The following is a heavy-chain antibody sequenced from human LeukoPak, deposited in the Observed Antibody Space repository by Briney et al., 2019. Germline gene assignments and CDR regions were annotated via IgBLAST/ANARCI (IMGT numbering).Heavy chain of an antibody. V-gene: IGHV4-39*01. CDR3: ARHLVPAAIRPSFDY. Sequence: SETLSLTCTVSGGSISSSSYYWGWIRQPPGKGLEWIGSIYYSGSTYYNPSLKSRVTISVDPSENQFYLKVNTVTAADTAVYFCARHLVPAAIRPSFDYWGQGTLVTVSS. J-gene: IGHJ4*02. D-gene: IGHD2-2*01. CDR1: GGSISSSSYY. CDR2: IYYSGST.